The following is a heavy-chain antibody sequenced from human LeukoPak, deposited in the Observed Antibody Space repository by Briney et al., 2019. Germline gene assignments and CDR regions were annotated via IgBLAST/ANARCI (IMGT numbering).Heavy chain of an antibody. Sequence: GRSLRLSCAASGFTLSSYAMHWVRQAPGKGLEWMAVISYDGSNKYYADSVEGRFTISRDNSKNTLYLQMNSLIAEDTAVYYCAKDLLSDSGVYFEYGGQGTLVTVSA. CDR1: GFTLSSYA. V-gene: IGHV3-30*04. CDR3: AKDLLSDSGVYFEY. CDR2: ISYDGSNK. J-gene: IGHJ4*02. D-gene: IGHD4-17*01.